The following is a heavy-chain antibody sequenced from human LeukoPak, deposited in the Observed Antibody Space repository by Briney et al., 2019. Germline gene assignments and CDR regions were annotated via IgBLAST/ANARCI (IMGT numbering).Heavy chain of an antibody. CDR2: IYYSGST. D-gene: IGHD3-10*01. V-gene: IGHV4-31*11. Sequence: SETLSLTCAVSGGSISSNHWWSWIRQHPGKGLEWIGYIYYSGSTYYNPSLKSRVTISVDTSKNQFSLKLSSVTAADTAVYYCASYILRSTMVRGVIIDRFDYWGQGTLVTVSS. CDR1: GGSISSNHW. CDR3: ASYILRSTMVRGVIIDRFDY. J-gene: IGHJ4*02.